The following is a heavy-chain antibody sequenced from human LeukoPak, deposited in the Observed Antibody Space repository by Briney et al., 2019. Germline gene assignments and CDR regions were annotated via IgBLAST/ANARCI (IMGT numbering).Heavy chain of an antibody. CDR1: GYTFTSNY. CDR2: IYPRDGST. CDR3: ARDQGGFDY. J-gene: IGHJ4*02. Sequence: ASVKVSCKASGYTFTSNYIHWVRQAPGQGLEWMGMIYPRDGSTSYAQKFQGRVTVTRDTSTSTVHMELSGLRSEDTAVYYCARDQGGFDYWGQGTLVTVSS. V-gene: IGHV1-46*01.